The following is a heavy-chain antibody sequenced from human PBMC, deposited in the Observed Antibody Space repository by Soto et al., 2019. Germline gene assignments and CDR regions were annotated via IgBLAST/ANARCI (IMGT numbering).Heavy chain of an antibody. D-gene: IGHD3-10*01. CDR2: IYYSGST. CDR3: ARDSSYYYHRLENYYGLDV. J-gene: IGHJ6*02. Sequence: SETLSLTWPVSAVSAIGGGCYWRWIRQPPGKGLEWIGYIYYSGSTNYNPSLKSRVTISVDTSKNQFSLKLSSVTAADTAVYYCARDSSYYYHRLENYYGLDVWGQATTVTLSS. V-gene: IGHV4-61*08. CDR1: AVSAIGGGCY.